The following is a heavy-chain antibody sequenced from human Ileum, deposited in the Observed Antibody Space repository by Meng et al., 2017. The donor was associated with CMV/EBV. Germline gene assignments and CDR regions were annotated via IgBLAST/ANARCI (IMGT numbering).Heavy chain of an antibody. CDR1: GFTFSSYG. J-gene: IGHJ4*02. Sequence: GESLKISCAASGFTFSSYGMHWVRQAPGKGLEWVAFIRTDGSNKYYADSVKGRFTISRDNSKNTLYLQMNSLRAEDTAVYYCAKSKGWGQGTLVTVSS. CDR3: AKSKG. V-gene: IGHV3-30*02. CDR2: IRTDGSNK.